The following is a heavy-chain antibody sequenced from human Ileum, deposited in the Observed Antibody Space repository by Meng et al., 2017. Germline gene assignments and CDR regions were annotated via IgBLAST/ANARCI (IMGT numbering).Heavy chain of an antibody. Sequence: QGQLVESGGGVVQPGRSLRLSCAASGFTFSSYAMHWVRQAPGKGLEWVAVISYDGSNKYYADSVKGRFTISRDNSKNTLYLQMNSLRAEDTAAYYCASPPSEGDLWGRGTLVTVSS. J-gene: IGHJ2*01. V-gene: IGHV3-30*04. CDR3: ASPPSEGDL. CDR1: GFTFSSYA. CDR2: ISYDGSNK. D-gene: IGHD3-10*01.